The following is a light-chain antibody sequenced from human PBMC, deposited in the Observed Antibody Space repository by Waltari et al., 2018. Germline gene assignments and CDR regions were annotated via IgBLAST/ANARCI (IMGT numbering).Light chain of an antibody. CDR2: WAS. CDR3: QQYYTAPYT. CDR1: QSLLYNSKNKND. Sequence: DIVMTQSPDSLAVSLGEKATINCKSNQSLLYNSKNKNDLAWYQQKPRQPLKLFFYWASSRESGVPDRFSGSGSGTDFTLTIGSLQAEDVAVYYCQQYYTAPYTFGQGTKLEIK. J-gene: IGKJ2*01. V-gene: IGKV4-1*01.